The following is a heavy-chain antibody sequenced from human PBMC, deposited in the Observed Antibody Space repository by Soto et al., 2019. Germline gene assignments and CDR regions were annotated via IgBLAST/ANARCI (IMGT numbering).Heavy chain of an antibody. CDR2: INSDGSST. V-gene: IGHV3-74*01. CDR3: RGWTRRDYYYYMDV. J-gene: IGHJ6*03. D-gene: IGHD6-19*01. CDR1: GFTFSSYW. Sequence: GGSLRLSCAASGFTFSSYWIHWVRQAPGKGLVWVSRINSDGSSTSYADSVKGRFTISRDNAKNTLYLQMNSLRAEDTAVYYCRGWTRRDYYYYMDVWGKGTTVTVSS.